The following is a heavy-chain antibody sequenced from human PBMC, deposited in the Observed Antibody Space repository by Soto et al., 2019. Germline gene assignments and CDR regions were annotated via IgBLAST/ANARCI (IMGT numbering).Heavy chain of an antibody. CDR3: ARLVYVHWIDP. D-gene: IGHD3-10*02. CDR2: MFYSGKS. Sequence: KPSETLSLTCTVSGGSISSDSHFWGWIRQPPGAGLELIASMFYSGKSYYNPSLKSRVTISVDTSKNQFSLKLSSVTAADTAVYFCARLVYVHWIDPWGQGTLVTVSS. J-gene: IGHJ5*02. V-gene: IGHV4-39*01. CDR1: GGSISSDSHF.